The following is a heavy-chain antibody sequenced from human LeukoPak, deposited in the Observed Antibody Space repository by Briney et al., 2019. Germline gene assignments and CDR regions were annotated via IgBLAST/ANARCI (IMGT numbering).Heavy chain of an antibody. J-gene: IGHJ6*03. CDR2: IIPIFGTA. CDR3: AGTRDYYYYYMDV. V-gene: IGHV1-69*06. Sequence: ASVKVSCKASGGPFSSYVINWVRQAPGQGLEWMGGIIPIFGTANYAQKFQGRVTITADKSTSTAYMELSSLRSEDTAVYYCAGTRDYYYYYMDVWGKGTTVTVSS. CDR1: GGPFSSYV.